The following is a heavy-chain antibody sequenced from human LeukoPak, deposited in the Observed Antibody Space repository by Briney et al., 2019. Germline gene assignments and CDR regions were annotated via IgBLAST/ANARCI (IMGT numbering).Heavy chain of an antibody. D-gene: IGHD6-13*01. CDR2: ISSSGSTI. Sequence: GGSLRLSCAASGFTFSSYEMNWVRQAPGKGLEWVSYISSSGSTIYYADSVKGRFTISRDNSKNTLYLQMNSLRVEDTAVYYCARAVQGSSWYRWFDPWGQGTLVTVSS. CDR1: GFTFSSYE. CDR3: ARAVQGSSWYRWFDP. J-gene: IGHJ5*02. V-gene: IGHV3-48*03.